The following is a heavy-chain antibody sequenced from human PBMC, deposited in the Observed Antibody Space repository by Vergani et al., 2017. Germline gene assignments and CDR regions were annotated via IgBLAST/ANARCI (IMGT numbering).Heavy chain of an antibody. CDR2: INPSGGST. D-gene: IGHD3-3*01. Sequence: QVQLVQSGAEVKKPGASVKVSCKASGYTFTSYYMHWVRQAPGQGLEWMGIINPSGGSTSYAQKFQGRVTMTRDTSTSTVYMELISLRSEDTAVYYCARGTIFGVVIIRWGWFDPWGQGTLVTVSS. CDR1: GYTFTSYY. J-gene: IGHJ5*02. V-gene: IGHV1-46*03. CDR3: ARGTIFGVVIIRWGWFDP.